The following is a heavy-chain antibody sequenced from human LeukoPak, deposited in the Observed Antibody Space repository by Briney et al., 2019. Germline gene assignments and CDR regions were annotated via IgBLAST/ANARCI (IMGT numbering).Heavy chain of an antibody. CDR2: IDPSDSYT. V-gene: IGHV5-10-1*01. CDR1: GYSLTNYW. D-gene: IGHD3-22*01. Sequence: GESLKISCKGSGYSLTNYWISWVRQMPGKGLEWMGRIDPSDSYTKYSPSFQGHVTISVDKSVSTAYLQWSSLKASDSAMYYCARLRYDSSGYDYWGQGTLVTVSS. J-gene: IGHJ4*02. CDR3: ARLRYDSSGYDY.